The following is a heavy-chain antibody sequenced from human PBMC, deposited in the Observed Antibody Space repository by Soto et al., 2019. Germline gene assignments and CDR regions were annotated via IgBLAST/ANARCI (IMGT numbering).Heavy chain of an antibody. CDR1: GYTFSDYY. CDR3: AREMATNYVEYYFDY. V-gene: IGHV1-2*02. D-gene: IGHD3-10*02. Sequence: QVQLVQSGAEVKKPGASVKVSCKASGYTFSDYYMHWVRQAPGQGLEWMGWINPNSGGTNYAQKFQGRVTMTRDTSISTAYMELSRLRSDDTAVYYCAREMATNYVEYYFDYWGQGTLVTVSS. J-gene: IGHJ4*02. CDR2: INPNSGGT.